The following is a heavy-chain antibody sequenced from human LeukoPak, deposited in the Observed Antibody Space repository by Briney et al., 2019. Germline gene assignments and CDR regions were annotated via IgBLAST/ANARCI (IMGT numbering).Heavy chain of an antibody. Sequence: ASVKDSSKASGYTFTGYYMHWVRQAPGQGLEWMGMISPSGGSTSYPQKFQGRVTLTRDTPTSTIYMELSSLISEDTAVYFCARDGVAGTYYFDHWGQGTLVTVSS. CDR3: ARDGVAGTYYFDH. CDR1: GYTFTGYY. V-gene: IGHV1-46*01. D-gene: IGHD6-19*01. CDR2: ISPSGGST. J-gene: IGHJ4*02.